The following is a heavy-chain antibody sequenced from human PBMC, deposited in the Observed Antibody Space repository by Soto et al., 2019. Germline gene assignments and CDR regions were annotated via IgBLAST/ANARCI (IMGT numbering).Heavy chain of an antibody. D-gene: IGHD6-13*01. CDR3: ASESSSWYEDYFDY. V-gene: IGHV4-39*01. CDR1: GGSISSSSYF. Sequence: PSETLSLTCSVSGGSISSSSYFWGWIRQPPGKGLEWIGSIYYSGSTYYNPSLKSRVTVSVDTSKNQFSLKLSSVTAADTAVYYCASESSSWYEDYFDYWGQGTLVTSPQ. J-gene: IGHJ4*02. CDR2: IYYSGST.